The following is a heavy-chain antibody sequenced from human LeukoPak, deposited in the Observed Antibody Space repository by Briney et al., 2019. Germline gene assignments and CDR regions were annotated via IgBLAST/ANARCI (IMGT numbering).Heavy chain of an antibody. CDR3: ARDGPGAFDI. V-gene: IGHV4-61*02. Sequence: SETLSLTCTVSGGPISSGSYYWSWIRQPAGKGLEWIGRIYTSGSTNYNPSLKSQVTISVDTSKNQFSLKLSSVTAADTAVYYCARDGPGAFDIWGQGTMVTVSS. CDR2: IYTSGST. J-gene: IGHJ3*02. CDR1: GGPISSGSYY.